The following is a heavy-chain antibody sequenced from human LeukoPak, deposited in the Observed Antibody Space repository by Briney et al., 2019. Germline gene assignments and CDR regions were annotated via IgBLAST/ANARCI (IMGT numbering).Heavy chain of an antibody. V-gene: IGHV4-34*01. J-gene: IGHJ4*01. CDR1: GGSFSDYY. CDR2: INHSGST. Sequence: PSETLSLTCAVYGGSFSDYYWNWIRQPPGKGLEWIGEINHSGSTNYNPSLKGRVTMSVDTSKNQFSLTLSSVTAADTAVYYCARVQDFETRGYYLGYWGHGTLVTVSS. CDR3: ARVQDFETRGYYLGY. D-gene: IGHD3-22*01.